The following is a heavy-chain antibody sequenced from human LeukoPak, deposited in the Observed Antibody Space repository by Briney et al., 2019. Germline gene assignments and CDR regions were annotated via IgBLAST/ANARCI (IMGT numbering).Heavy chain of an antibody. CDR1: GFTLSSYS. V-gene: IGHV3-21*01. D-gene: IGHD1-26*01. Sequence: GGSLRLSCAASGFTLSSYSMNWVRQAPGKGLEWVSSISSSSSYKYYADSVKGRFTISRDNAKNSLYLQMNSLRAEDTAVYYCARDGRGSYKTRDYWGQGTLVTVSS. CDR2: ISSSSSYK. CDR3: ARDGRGSYKTRDY. J-gene: IGHJ4*02.